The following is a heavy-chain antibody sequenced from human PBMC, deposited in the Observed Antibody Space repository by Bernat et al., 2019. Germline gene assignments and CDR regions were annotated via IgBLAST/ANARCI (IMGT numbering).Heavy chain of an antibody. Sequence: QLQLQESGPGLVKSSETLSLTCTVSGGSISSSSYYWGWIRQPPGKGLEWIGSIYYSGSTYYNPSLKSRVTISVDTSKNQFSLKLSSVTAADTAVYYCARTYYDFWSGYYPNNWFDPWGQGTLVTVSS. CDR2: IYYSGST. V-gene: IGHV4-39*01. J-gene: IGHJ5*02. CDR1: GGSISSSSYY. D-gene: IGHD3-3*01. CDR3: ARTYYDFWSGYYPNNWFDP.